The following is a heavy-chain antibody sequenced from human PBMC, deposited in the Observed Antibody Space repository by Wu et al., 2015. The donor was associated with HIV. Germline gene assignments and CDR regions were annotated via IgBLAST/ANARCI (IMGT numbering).Heavy chain of an antibody. CDR3: ARDREGCSSTSCYINGHYYYMDV. Sequence: QVQLVQSGAEVKKPGSSVKVSCKASGGTFSSYAISWVRQAPGQGLEWMGWMNPNSGNTGYAQKFQGRVTMTRNTSISTAYMELSSLRSEDTAVYYCARDREGCSSTSCYINGHYYYMDVVGTNGTTVTVSS. CDR2: MNPNSGNT. D-gene: IGHD2-2*02. V-gene: IGHV1-8*02. CDR1: GGTFSSYA. J-gene: IGHJ6*03.